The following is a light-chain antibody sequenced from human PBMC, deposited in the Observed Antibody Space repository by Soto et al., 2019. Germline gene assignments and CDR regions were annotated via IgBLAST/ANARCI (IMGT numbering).Light chain of an antibody. CDR3: QQYFNAPYV. J-gene: IGKJ2*01. Sequence: DIVVTQSPDSLAVSLGERATINCKSNQTLLYNSNNKNYLAWYQQKPGQPPKLLIFWASARPSGVPERLSGGGSGADFTLTISGLQAEDVAIYFCQQYFNAPYVFGQGTRLEIK. V-gene: IGKV4-1*01. CDR1: QTLLYNSNNKNY. CDR2: WAS.